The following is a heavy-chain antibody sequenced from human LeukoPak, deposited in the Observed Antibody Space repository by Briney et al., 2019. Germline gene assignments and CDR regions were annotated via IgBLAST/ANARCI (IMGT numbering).Heavy chain of an antibody. V-gene: IGHV3-30*03. Sequence: GGSLRRSCAASGFTFSTYGMQWLRQAPGKGLEGVAVISYDGRNKYYVDSVKGRFTISRDNSKNTLYLQMSNLRPEDTAVYYCASRYCSSTSCYSDYWGQGTLVTVSS. CDR1: GFTFSTYG. CDR3: ASRYCSSTSCYSDY. D-gene: IGHD2-2*01. CDR2: ISYDGRNK. J-gene: IGHJ4*02.